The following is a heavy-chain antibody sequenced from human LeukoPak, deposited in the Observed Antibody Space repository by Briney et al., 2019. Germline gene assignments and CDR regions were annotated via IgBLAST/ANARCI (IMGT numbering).Heavy chain of an antibody. CDR2: IYYSGST. D-gene: IGHD3-3*01. CDR1: GGSISSSSYY. V-gene: IGHV4-39*07. Sequence: SETLSLTCTVSGGSISSSSYYWGWIRQPPGKGLEWIGSIYYSGSTYYNPSLKSRVTISVDTSKNQFSLKLSSVTAADTAVYYCASGTLEWLLYLDYWGQGTLVTVSS. CDR3: ASGTLEWLLYLDY. J-gene: IGHJ4*02.